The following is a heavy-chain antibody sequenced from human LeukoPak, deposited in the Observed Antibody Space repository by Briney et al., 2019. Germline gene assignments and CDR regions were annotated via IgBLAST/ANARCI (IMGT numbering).Heavy chain of an antibody. D-gene: IGHD1-26*01. CDR3: AKGEGGSYPLDY. V-gene: IGHV3-23*01. CDR2: ISGSGGST. J-gene: IGHJ4*02. Sequence: GGSLRLSCAASGFTFSSYAMSWVRQAPGKGLEWVSGISGSGGSTYYADSVKGRFTISRDNSKNTLYLQMNSLRAEDTAVYYYAKGEGGSYPLDYWGQGTLVTVSS. CDR1: GFTFSSYA.